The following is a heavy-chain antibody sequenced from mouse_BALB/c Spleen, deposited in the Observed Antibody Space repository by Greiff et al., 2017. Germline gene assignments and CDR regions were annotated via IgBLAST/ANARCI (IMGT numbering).Heavy chain of an antibody. V-gene: IGHV7-3*02. Sequence: EVMLVESGGGLVQPGGSLRLSCATSGFTFTDYYMSWVRQPPGKALEWVGFIRNEANGYTNEYSVSVKGRFTISRDNYQSILYLQMNTLMAEDSATYYCSRPHRYGEGFAYWGQGTLVTVSA. CDR2: IRNEANGYTN. CDR3: SRPHRYGEGFAY. CDR1: GFTFTDYY. D-gene: IGHD2-14*01. J-gene: IGHJ3*01.